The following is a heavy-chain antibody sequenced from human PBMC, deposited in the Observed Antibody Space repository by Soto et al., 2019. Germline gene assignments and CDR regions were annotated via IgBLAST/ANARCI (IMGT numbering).Heavy chain of an antibody. Sequence: QVQLVESGGGVVQPGRSLRLSCAASGFTFSSYGMHWVRQAPGKGLEWVAVIWYDGSNKYYADSVKGRFTISRDNSKNTLYLQMNSLRAEDTAVYYCAREQVTKLAYWGQGTLVTVSS. J-gene: IGHJ4*02. CDR3: AREQVTKLAY. V-gene: IGHV3-33*01. D-gene: IGHD4-17*01. CDR2: IWYDGSNK. CDR1: GFTFSSYG.